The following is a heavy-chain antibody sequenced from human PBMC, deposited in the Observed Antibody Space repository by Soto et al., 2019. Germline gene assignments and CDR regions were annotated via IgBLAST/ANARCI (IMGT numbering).Heavy chain of an antibody. CDR1: GASMNNYY. V-gene: IGHV4-59*01. CDR3: VRSGHSFAGAM. CDR2: MFYSGGS. Sequence: LSLTCSVSGASMNNYYGSWVRQPPGKGLEWIGYMFYSGGSNSNPSLKGRVTISVDTSKNEISLKLTSVTAADTAVYYCVRSGHSFAGAMWGQGTLVTVSS. D-gene: IGHD3-16*01. J-gene: IGHJ4*02.